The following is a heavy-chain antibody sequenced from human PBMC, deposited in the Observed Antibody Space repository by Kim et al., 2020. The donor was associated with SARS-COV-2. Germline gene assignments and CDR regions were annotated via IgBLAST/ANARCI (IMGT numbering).Heavy chain of an antibody. V-gene: IGHV3-23*01. J-gene: IGHJ6*02. D-gene: IGHD6-13*01. Sequence: VKGRITISRDYSKNTLNLQMKSLRAEDTAVYYCASDIAATSYYYYYGMDVWGQGTTVTVSS. CDR3: ASDIAATSYYYYYGMDV.